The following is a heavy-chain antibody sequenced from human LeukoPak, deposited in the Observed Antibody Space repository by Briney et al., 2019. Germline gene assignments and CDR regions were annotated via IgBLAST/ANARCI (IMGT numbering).Heavy chain of an antibody. J-gene: IGHJ3*02. CDR2: IFDSGST. Sequence: PSETLTLTCTVSGGSISSGDYYWSWIRQPPGKGLEWIGYIFDSGSTAYNPSLKSRVTISVDTSKNQLSLKLTSVTAADTAVYYCATYDSSGYTDPDAFGIWGQGTMVIVSS. CDR1: GGSISSGDYY. CDR3: ATYDSSGYTDPDAFGI. D-gene: IGHD3-22*01. V-gene: IGHV4-30-4*01.